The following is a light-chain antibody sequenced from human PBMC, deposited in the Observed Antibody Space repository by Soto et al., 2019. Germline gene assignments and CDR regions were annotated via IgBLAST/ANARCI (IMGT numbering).Light chain of an antibody. CDR2: DVN. CDR1: RSDVGAYNA. CDR3: SSYISNYAPSVL. V-gene: IGLV2-14*01. Sequence: QSVLTQPASVSGSPGQSITISCTGSRSDVGAYNAVSWYQQHPGKAPKLMIYDVNNRPSGVSHRFSGSKSGNTASLTISGLQAEDEAEYYCSSYISNYAPSVLFGGGTKLTVL. J-gene: IGLJ3*02.